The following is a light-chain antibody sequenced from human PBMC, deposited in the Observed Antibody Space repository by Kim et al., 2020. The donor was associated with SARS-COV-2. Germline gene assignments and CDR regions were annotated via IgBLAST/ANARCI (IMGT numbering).Light chain of an antibody. CDR1: SSSIGSAC. J-gene: IGLJ3*02. CDR3: APWDDRLSGQV. V-gene: IGLV1-47*01. CDR2: TNN. Sequence: QSVLTQPPSASGAPGQRVTISCSGGSSSIGSACVSWYQHLPGTAPKLLIYTNNQRPSGVPDRFSGSKSGTSASLAISGLRSEDGAAYYCAPWDDRLSGQVFGGGTQLTVL.